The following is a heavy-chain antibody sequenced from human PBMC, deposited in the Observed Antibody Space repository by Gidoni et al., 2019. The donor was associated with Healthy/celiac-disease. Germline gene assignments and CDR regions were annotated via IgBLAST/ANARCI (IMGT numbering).Heavy chain of an antibody. J-gene: IGHJ4*02. Sequence: QVQLQQWGAGLLKPSETLSLTCAVYGGSFSGYYWSWIRQPPGKGLEWIGEINHSGSTNYNPSLKSRVTISVDTSKNQFSLKLSSVTAADTAVYYCARGDVTTATCDYWGQGTLVTVSS. D-gene: IGHD4-17*01. V-gene: IGHV4-34*01. CDR2: INHSGST. CDR1: GGSFSGYY. CDR3: ARGDVTTATCDY.